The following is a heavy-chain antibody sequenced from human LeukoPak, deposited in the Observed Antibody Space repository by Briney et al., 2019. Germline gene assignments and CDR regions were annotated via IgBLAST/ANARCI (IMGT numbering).Heavy chain of an antibody. D-gene: IGHD3-3*01. J-gene: IGHJ4*02. V-gene: IGHV1-2*02. CDR1: GYTFTGYY. Sequence: GASVKVSCKASGYTFTGYYMHWVRQAPGQGLEWMGWINPNSGGTNYAQKFQGRVTMTRDTSISTAYMELSRLRSDDTAVYYCARVVQYYDFWSGYSSFDYWGQGPLVTVSS. CDR2: INPNSGGT. CDR3: ARVVQYYDFWSGYSSFDY.